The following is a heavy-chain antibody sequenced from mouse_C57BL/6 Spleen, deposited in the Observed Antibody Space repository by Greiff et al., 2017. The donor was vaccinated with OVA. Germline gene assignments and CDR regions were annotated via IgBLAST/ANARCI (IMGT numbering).Heavy chain of an antibody. CDR1: GFTFSDYG. D-gene: IGHD2-3*01. Sequence: DVQLVESGGGLVQPGGSLKLSCAASGFTFSDYGMAWVRQAPRKGPEWVAFISNLAYSIYYADTVTGRFTISRENAKNTLYLEMSSLRSEDTAMYYCARLDGYYVAMDYWGQGTSVTVSS. CDR3: ARLDGYYVAMDY. V-gene: IGHV5-15*01. J-gene: IGHJ4*01. CDR2: ISNLAYSI.